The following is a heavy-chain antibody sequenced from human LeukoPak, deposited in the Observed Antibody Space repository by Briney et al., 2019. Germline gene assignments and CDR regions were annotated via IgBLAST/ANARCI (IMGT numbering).Heavy chain of an antibody. V-gene: IGHV3-23*01. Sequence: GGSLRLSCAASGFTFSSYAMSWVRQAPGKGLEWVSAISGSGGSTYYADSVKGRFTISGDNSKNTLYLQMNSLRAEDTAVYYCAKDERDGDYADVGYYFDYWGQGTLVTVSS. CDR2: ISGSGGST. D-gene: IGHD4-17*01. J-gene: IGHJ4*02. CDR1: GFTFSSYA. CDR3: AKDERDGDYADVGYYFDY.